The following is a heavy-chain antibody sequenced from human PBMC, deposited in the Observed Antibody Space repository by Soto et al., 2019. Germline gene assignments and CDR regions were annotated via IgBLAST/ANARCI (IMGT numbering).Heavy chain of an antibody. CDR2: INPYNGNT. D-gene: IGHD3-10*01. J-gene: IGHJ4*02. CDR3: ARELSYMNFDY. Sequence: QVQLVQSGAEVKKPGASVKVSCKASGYTFTSYGISWVRQAPGQGLEWMGWINPYNGNTNYAQKVQGRVTMTPDTSTSTAHMELRSLRSDDTAVDSCARELSYMNFDYWGQGTLGTVAS. CDR1: GYTFTSYG. V-gene: IGHV1-18*01.